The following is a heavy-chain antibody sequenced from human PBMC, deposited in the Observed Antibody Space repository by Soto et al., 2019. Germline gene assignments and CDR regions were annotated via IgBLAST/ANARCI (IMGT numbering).Heavy chain of an antibody. J-gene: IGHJ4*02. V-gene: IGHV1-69*08. CDR3: AREPSRGYSGYDRPDFDY. D-gene: IGHD5-12*01. Sequence: QVQLVPSGAEVKKPGSSVKFSCKASGGTFSSYTISWVRQAPGQGIEWMGRIIPILGIATYAQKFQGRVTITADKSTSTAYMELSSLRSEDPAVYYCAREPSRGYSGYDRPDFDYCGQGSLVIVSA. CDR1: GGTFSSYT. CDR2: IIPILGIA.